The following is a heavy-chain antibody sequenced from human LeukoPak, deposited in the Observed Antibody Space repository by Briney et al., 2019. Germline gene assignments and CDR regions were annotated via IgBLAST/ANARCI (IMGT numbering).Heavy chain of an antibody. D-gene: IGHD2/OR15-2a*01. J-gene: IGHJ5*02. CDR3: ARLPLNIKGWFDP. CDR2: IYYSGST. V-gene: IGHV4-61*05. CDR1: GGSISSSSYY. Sequence: SSETLSLTCTVSGGSISSSSYYWGWIRQPPGKGLEWIGYIYYSGSTNYNPSLKSRVTISVDTSKNQFSLKLSSVTAADTAVYYCARLPLNIKGWFDPWGQGTLVTVSS.